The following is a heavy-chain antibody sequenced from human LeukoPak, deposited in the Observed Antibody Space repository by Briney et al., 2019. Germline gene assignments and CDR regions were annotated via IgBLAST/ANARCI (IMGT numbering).Heavy chain of an antibody. CDR1: GFTFSFHW. Sequence: PGRSLRLSCAASGFTFSFHWMHWVSQAPGGGLVWVSRVNGPGDWTHYADSVRGRFIISGDNAENTISLQMNNLRAEDTAVYFCAREVFEGQRQSDAFDVWGQGTMVTVSS. J-gene: IGHJ3*01. V-gene: IGHV3-74*01. CDR2: VNGPGDWT. CDR3: AREVFEGQRQSDAFDV. D-gene: IGHD6-25*01.